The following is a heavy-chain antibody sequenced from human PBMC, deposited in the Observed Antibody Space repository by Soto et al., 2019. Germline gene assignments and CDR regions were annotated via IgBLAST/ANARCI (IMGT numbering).Heavy chain of an antibody. CDR2: ISYDGDNK. J-gene: IGHJ4*02. CDR1: GFTFTNYA. Sequence: GGSLRLSCAASGFTFTNYAMHWVRQPPGKGLEWVAVISYDGDNKYYADSARGRFTISRDISKNTLYLQMNSLRHEDTAVYYCARGGEGDFGVQGCDYWGQGTLVTVSS. D-gene: IGHD4-17*01. V-gene: IGHV3-30-3*01. CDR3: ARGGEGDFGVQGCDY.